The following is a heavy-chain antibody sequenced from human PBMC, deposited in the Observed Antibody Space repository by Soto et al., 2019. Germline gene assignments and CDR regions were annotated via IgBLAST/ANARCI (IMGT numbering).Heavy chain of an antibody. CDR1: GGSISSSNW. V-gene: IGHV4-4*02. Sequence: SETLSLTCAVSGGSISSSNWWSWVRQPPGKGLEWIGEIYHSGSTNYNPSLKSRVTISVDKSKNQFSLKLSSVTAADTAVYYCARLPAAAGDYYYYGMDVWGQGTTVTVSS. CDR2: IYHSGST. D-gene: IGHD6-13*01. CDR3: ARLPAAAGDYYYYGMDV. J-gene: IGHJ6*02.